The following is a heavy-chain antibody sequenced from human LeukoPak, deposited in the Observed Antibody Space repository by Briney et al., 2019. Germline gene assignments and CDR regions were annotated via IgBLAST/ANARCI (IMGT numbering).Heavy chain of an antibody. CDR3: ARDRLRIFGVVTYMFDY. D-gene: IGHD3-3*01. CDR2: IKQDGSEK. V-gene: IGHV3-7*03. CDR1: GFTFSSYW. Sequence: GGSLRLSCAASGFTFSSYWMSWVRQAPGKGLEWVANIKQDGSEKYYVDSVKGRFTISRDNAKNSLYLQMNSLRAEDTAVYYCARDRLRIFGVVTYMFDYWGQGTLVTVSS. J-gene: IGHJ4*02.